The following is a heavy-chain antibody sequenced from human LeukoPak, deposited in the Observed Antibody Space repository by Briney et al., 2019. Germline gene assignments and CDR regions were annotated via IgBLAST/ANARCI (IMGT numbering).Heavy chain of an antibody. Sequence: SETLSLTCTVSGGSISSYYWSWIRQPPGKGLEWIGYIYYSGSTNYNPSLKSRVTISVDTSKNQFSLKLSSVTAADTAVYYCARGSSSWIQLRPLYYYMDVWGKGTTVTVSS. J-gene: IGHJ6*03. CDR1: GGSISSYY. CDR2: IYYSGST. D-gene: IGHD5-18*01. CDR3: ARGSSSWIQLRPLYYYMDV. V-gene: IGHV4-59*01.